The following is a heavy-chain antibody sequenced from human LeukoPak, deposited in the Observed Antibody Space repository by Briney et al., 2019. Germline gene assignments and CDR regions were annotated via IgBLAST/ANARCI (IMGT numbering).Heavy chain of an antibody. CDR1: GGTFSSYG. CDR2: ISAYNGNT. Sequence: ASVKVSCKASGGTFSSYGISWVRQAPGQGLEWMGWISAYNGNTNYAQKLQGRVTMTTDTSTSTAYMELRSLRSDDTAVYYCARDSDSSGSDAFDIWGQGTMVTVSS. CDR3: ARDSDSSGSDAFDI. J-gene: IGHJ3*02. D-gene: IGHD3-22*01. V-gene: IGHV1-18*01.